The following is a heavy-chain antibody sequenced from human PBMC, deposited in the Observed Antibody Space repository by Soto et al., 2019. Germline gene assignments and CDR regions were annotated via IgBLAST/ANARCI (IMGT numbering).Heavy chain of an antibody. CDR2: IYYSGSV. V-gene: IGHV4-59*01. D-gene: IGHD5-12*01. Sequence: PSETLSLTCNVSGGSISGYYWSWIRQPPGKGLEWLGYIYYSGSVDYNPSLKSRVTISVDTSKNQISLKVRSVTAADTAVYYCAREKVGSRYGVRNWFDPWGRGTLVTVSS. J-gene: IGHJ5*02. CDR1: GGSISGYY. CDR3: AREKVGSRYGVRNWFDP.